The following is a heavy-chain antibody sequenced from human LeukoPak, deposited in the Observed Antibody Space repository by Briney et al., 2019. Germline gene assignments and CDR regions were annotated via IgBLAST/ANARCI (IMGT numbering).Heavy chain of an antibody. J-gene: IGHJ4*02. CDR2: IYNGGGT. Sequence: GGSLRLSCAASGFTVSSNYMSWVRQAPGKGLEWVSVIYNGGGTYYADSVKGRFTISRDNSRNTLYLQMNSLRAEDTALYFCARGGRLGDFLAWGGGYYSDYWGQGTLVTVSS. V-gene: IGHV3-66*01. CDR1: GFTVSSNY. D-gene: IGHD2-21*01. CDR3: ARGGRLGDFLAWGGGYYSDY.